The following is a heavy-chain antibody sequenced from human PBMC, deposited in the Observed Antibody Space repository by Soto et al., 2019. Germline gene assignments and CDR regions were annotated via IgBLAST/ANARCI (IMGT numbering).Heavy chain of an antibody. CDR2: IYYDGSNK. D-gene: IGHD2-21*02. V-gene: IGHV3-30*18. Sequence: GESLSLSSLASGFTLSSYGMQWVRQAPGKGLEWVAVIYYDGSNKYYADTLKGPFTLSRNNSNHTLYLQMNSLRAEDTAVYYLAKDLERGDSDHHRAFDIWGQGTMVTVSS. CDR1: GFTLSSYG. J-gene: IGHJ3*02. CDR3: AKDLERGDSDHHRAFDI.